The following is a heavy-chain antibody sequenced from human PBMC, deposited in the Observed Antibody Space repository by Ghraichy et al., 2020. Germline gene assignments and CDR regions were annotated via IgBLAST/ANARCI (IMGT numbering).Heavy chain of an antibody. J-gene: IGHJ4*02. CDR3: SYYHWEL. D-gene: IGHD1-26*01. CDR2: IKEDGSDK. V-gene: IGHV3-7*03. CDR1: GITPNDYW. Sequence: GGSLRLSCAASGITPNDYWMNWVRQAPGKGLEWMASIKEDGSDKNYVDSVKGRFTTSRDNAKKSLYLQMNSLRVEDTAVYYCSYYHWELWGQGTLVTVSS.